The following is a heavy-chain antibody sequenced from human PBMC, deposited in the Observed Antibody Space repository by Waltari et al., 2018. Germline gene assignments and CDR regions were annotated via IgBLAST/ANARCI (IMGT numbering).Heavy chain of an antibody. J-gene: IGHJ4*02. V-gene: IGHV4-34*01. D-gene: IGHD3-10*01. Sequence: QVQLQQWGAGLLKPSETLSLTCAVYGGSFSGYYCSWIRQPPGKGLEWIGEINHSGSTNYNPSLKSRVTISVDTSKNQFSLKLSSVTAADTAVYYCATHRGVLLWFGEPRGVFDYWGQGTLVTVSS. CDR1: GGSFSGYY. CDR3: ATHRGVLLWFGEPRGVFDY. CDR2: INHSGST.